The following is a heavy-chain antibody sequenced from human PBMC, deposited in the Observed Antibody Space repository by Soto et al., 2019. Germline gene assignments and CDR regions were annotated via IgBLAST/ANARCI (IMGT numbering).Heavy chain of an antibody. Sequence: EVQLVESGGGLVQPGGSLRLSCAASGFTFSNYWMSWVRQAPGKGLEWVANIRQDGSDKYYVDSVKGRFTISRDNSKNSLYLQMNSLRAEDTAVYYCASPQQWLGQRGDFDYWRQGTLVTVSS. CDR2: IRQDGSDK. CDR3: ASPQQWLGQRGDFDY. CDR1: GFTFSNYW. D-gene: IGHD6-19*01. J-gene: IGHJ4*02. V-gene: IGHV3-7*05.